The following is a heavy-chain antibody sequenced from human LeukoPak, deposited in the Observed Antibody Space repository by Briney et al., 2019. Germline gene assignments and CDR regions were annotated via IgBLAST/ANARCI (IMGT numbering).Heavy chain of an antibody. CDR2: IYYSGST. V-gene: IGHV4-59*01. CDR3: ARVGYYYDSSGYSGPWFDP. Sequence: SESLSLTCTVPGGSISSYYWSWIRQTPGKGLGWIGYIYYSGSTNYNPSLKSRVTLSVDTSKNQFSLKLSSVTAADTAVYYCARVGYYYDSSGYSGPWFDPWGQGTLVTVSS. J-gene: IGHJ5*02. D-gene: IGHD3-22*01. CDR1: GGSISSYY.